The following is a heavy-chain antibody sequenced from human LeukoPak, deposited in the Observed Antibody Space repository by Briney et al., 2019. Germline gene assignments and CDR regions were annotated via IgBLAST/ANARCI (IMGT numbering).Heavy chain of an antibody. D-gene: IGHD2-15*01. Sequence: GSLRLSCAASGFTFSDYYMSWIRQAPGKGLEWVSCISSSNTYTNYADSVKGRFTISRDNAKISLYPQMNSLRAEDTAIYYCARGARYCSGGTCTDYWGQGTLVTVSS. CDR3: ARGARYCSGGTCTDY. CDR1: GFTFSDYY. V-gene: IGHV3-11*05. J-gene: IGHJ4*02. CDR2: ISSSNTYT.